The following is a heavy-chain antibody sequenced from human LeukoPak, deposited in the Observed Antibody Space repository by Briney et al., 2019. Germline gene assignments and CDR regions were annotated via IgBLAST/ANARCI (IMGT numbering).Heavy chain of an antibody. J-gene: IGHJ4*02. D-gene: IGHD3-22*01. V-gene: IGHV4-39*01. CDR3: ATQDSSHY. Sequence: SETLSLTCTVSGDSVSSTNYYWGLIRQPPGRGLEWIASIRYSESAYYSPSLKSRATISVDTSKNQFSLGLRSLTATDTAVYYCATQDSSHYWGQGTLVTVSS. CDR2: IRYSESA. CDR1: GDSVSSTNYY.